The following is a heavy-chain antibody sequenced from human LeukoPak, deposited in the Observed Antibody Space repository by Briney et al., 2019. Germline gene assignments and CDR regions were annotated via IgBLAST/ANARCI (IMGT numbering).Heavy chain of an antibody. D-gene: IGHD2-8*01. CDR3: AREWGYCTNGVCYDFDY. V-gene: IGHV4-59*01. Sequence: SETQSLTCTVSGGSFSSYYWTWIRQPPGKGLEWIGYIDHSGTTNYNPSLKSRVSISSDTSKNQFSLELSSVTAADTAVYYCAREWGYCTNGVCYDFDYWGQGTLVTVSS. J-gene: IGHJ4*02. CDR1: GGSFSSYY. CDR2: IDHSGTT.